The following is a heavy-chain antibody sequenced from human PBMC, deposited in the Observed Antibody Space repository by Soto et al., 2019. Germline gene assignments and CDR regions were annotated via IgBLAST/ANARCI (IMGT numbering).Heavy chain of an antibody. V-gene: IGHV1-2*04. Sequence: QVPLVQSGAEGKKPGASVKVSCEASGYTFTAYYIHWVRQAPGQGLEWMGWINPNTGGTKYAQKFQGWVTMTRDTSISTAYMELTRLRSDDTAMYYCARDRVGDYGDSLYGMDVWGLGTTVTVSS. J-gene: IGHJ6*02. CDR1: GYTFTAYY. D-gene: IGHD4-17*01. CDR2: INPNTGGT. CDR3: ARDRVGDYGDSLYGMDV.